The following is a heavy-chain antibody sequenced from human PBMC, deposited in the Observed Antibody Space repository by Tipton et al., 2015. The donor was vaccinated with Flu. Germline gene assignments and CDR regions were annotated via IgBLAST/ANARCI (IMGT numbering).Heavy chain of an antibody. V-gene: IGHV4-34*01. Sequence: TLSLTCSVSGGSFSGYYWTWIRQPPGKGLEWIGEINHSGSTHYNSSPKSRVTMSVDSSKNQFSLHLSSVTAADTAVYYCARVSPRRVTAIVVVMLPEGYFDYWGQGTLAIVSS. CDR3: ARVSPRRVTAIVVVMLPEGYFDY. D-gene: IGHD3-22*01. CDR1: GGSFSGYY. J-gene: IGHJ4*02. CDR2: INHSGST.